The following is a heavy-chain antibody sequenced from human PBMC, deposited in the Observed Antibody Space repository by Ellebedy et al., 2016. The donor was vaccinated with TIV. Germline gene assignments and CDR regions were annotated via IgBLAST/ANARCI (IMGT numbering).Heavy chain of an antibody. D-gene: IGHD4-17*01. J-gene: IGHJ4*02. Sequence: GESLKISCAASGFSFSSYSMYWVRQAPGKGLEWVSCISSGSLYIYYADSVKGRFTISRDNAKNSLYLQMNSLRAEDTAVYYCAREGARVTTIDYWGQGTLLTVSS. CDR1: GFSFSSYS. CDR3: AREGARVTTIDY. CDR2: ISSGSLYI. V-gene: IGHV3-21*01.